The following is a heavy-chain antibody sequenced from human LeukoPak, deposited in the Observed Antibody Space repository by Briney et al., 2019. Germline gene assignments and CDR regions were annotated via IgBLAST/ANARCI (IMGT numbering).Heavy chain of an antibody. V-gene: IGHV4-39*07. CDR3: ARDNYDTSGYYFDP. Sequence: SETLSLTCTVSGGSISSSSYYWGWIRQPPGKGLEWIGSIYYSGSTYYNPSLKSRVTISVDTSRNQFSLKLSSVTAADTAVYYCARDNYDTSGYYFDPWGQGTLVTVSS. J-gene: IGHJ5*02. D-gene: IGHD3-22*01. CDR2: IYYSGST. CDR1: GGSISSSSYY.